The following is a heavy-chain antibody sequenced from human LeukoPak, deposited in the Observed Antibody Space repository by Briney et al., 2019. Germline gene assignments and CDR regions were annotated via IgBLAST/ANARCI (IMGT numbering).Heavy chain of an antibody. CDR3: TRDHEGGFGFAP. Sequence: GGSLRLSCAASGFTFSNFDLHWVRQGKGRGLEWVSAIGTAGGTYYRDSVKGRFTISRENARNSLYLQMNNLRAEDTAVYYCTRDHEGGFGFAPWGQGTLVTVSS. V-gene: IGHV3-13*01. CDR2: IGTAGGT. J-gene: IGHJ5*02. CDR1: GFTFSNFD. D-gene: IGHD2-15*01.